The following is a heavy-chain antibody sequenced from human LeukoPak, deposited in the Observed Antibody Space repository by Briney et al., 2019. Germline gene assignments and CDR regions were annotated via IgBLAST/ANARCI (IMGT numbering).Heavy chain of an antibody. CDR1: GFTLSSYW. CDR2: IKQDGSEK. J-gene: IGHJ4*02. Sequence: GGSLRLSCAASGFTLSSYWMNWVRQAPGKGLEWVANIKQDGSEKYYVDSVKGRFTISRDNAKNSLYLQMYSLRAEDTAVYYCARGYRDAYNPDYWGQGTLVTVSS. V-gene: IGHV3-7*04. CDR3: ARGYRDAYNPDY. D-gene: IGHD5-24*01.